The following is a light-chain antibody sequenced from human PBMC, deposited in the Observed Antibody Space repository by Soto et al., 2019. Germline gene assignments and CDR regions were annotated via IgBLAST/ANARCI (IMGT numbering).Light chain of an antibody. Sequence: QPVLPQPASVSGSPGQSITISCTGASTDVGGYNYVSWYQQHPGKAPKLMIYDVSNRPSGVSVRFSGSKSGNTASLTISWLRPEDEADYYCSSYSGVTTVVFGGGTKLPVL. CDR3: SSYSGVTTVV. J-gene: IGLJ3*02. CDR2: DVS. V-gene: IGLV2-14*01. CDR1: STDVGGYNY.